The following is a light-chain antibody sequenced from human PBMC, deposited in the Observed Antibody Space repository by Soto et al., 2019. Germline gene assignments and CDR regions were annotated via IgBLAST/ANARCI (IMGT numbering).Light chain of an antibody. CDR1: QSVRTT. CDR2: GAT. V-gene: IGKV3-15*01. CDR3: QQYNNWPRT. Sequence: EIVMTQSPATLSVSPGERATLSCRASQSVRTTVAWYQQKPGQAPRLLIHGATTRATGIPARFSGSGSGTEFTLTISSLQSEDFAVYYCQQYNNWPRTFGQGTKVDIK. J-gene: IGKJ1*01.